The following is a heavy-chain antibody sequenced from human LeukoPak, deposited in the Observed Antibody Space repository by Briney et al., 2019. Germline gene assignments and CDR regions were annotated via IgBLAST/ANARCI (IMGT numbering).Heavy chain of an antibody. J-gene: IGHJ5*02. CDR3: ARASSTWYNGWFDP. CDR1: GGSIRSSGSY. D-gene: IGHD6-13*01. CDR2: IYYTGNT. V-gene: IGHV4-39*01. Sequence: SETLSLTCTVSGGSIRSSGSYWGWIRQPPGKGLEYIGTIYYTGNTYYNPSLKRRVAISVDTSKSQFSLRLNSVTAADTAVYYCARASSTWYNGWFDPWGQGTLVTVS.